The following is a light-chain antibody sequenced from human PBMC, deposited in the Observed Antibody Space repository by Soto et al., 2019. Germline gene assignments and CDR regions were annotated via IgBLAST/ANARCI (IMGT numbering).Light chain of an antibody. CDR1: QGISNY. J-gene: IGKJ1*01. CDR2: AAS. CDR3: QKYNNPPRT. Sequence: DIQMTQSPSSLSASVGDTVTITCRASQGISNYLAWYQQKPGQVPNLLIYAASTLQSGVPSRFSGSGSGTDFTLTISSLRPEDVATYYCQKYNNPPRTFGQGPEVEI. V-gene: IGKV1-27*01.